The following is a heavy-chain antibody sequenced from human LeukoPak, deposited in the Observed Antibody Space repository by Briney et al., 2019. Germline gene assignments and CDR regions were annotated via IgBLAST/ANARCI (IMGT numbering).Heavy chain of an antibody. Sequence: GGSLRLSCAASGFTFDDYAMPWVRQAPGKGLEWVSGISWNSGSIGCADSVKGRFTISRDNAKNSLYLQMNSLRAEDTALYYCAKDSQWGSSGYYYFDYWGQGTLVTVSS. J-gene: IGHJ4*02. CDR2: ISWNSGSI. CDR1: GFTFDDYA. CDR3: AKDSQWGSSGYYYFDY. V-gene: IGHV3-9*01. D-gene: IGHD3-22*01.